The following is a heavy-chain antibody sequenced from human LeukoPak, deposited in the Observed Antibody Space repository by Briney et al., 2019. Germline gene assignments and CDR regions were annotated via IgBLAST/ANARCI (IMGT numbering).Heavy chain of an antibody. V-gene: IGHV3-30*18. Sequence: GGSLRLSCAASGFTFSSYGMHWVRQAPGKGLEWVAVISNDGSNKYYADSVKGRFTISRDNSKNTLYLQMNSLRAEDTAVYYCAKGSGGMATPPTDYWGQGTLVTVSS. D-gene: IGHD5-24*01. CDR2: ISNDGSNK. J-gene: IGHJ4*02. CDR1: GFTFSSYG. CDR3: AKGSGGMATPPTDY.